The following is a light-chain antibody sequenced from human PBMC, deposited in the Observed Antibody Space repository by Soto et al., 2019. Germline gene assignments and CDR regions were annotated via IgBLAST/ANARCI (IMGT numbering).Light chain of an antibody. J-gene: IGKJ3*01. CDR2: WAS. V-gene: IGKV4-1*01. CDR3: QQYLTIPYT. CDR1: QSILYSSNSKDY. Sequence: DIVMTQSPDSLAVSLGERATINCRSSQSILYSSNSKDYLNWYQQKPGQPPKLLIYWASTRESGVPDRFTGSGSGTDFTLPISSLQAEDVAVYYCQQYLTIPYTFGPGTKVDIK.